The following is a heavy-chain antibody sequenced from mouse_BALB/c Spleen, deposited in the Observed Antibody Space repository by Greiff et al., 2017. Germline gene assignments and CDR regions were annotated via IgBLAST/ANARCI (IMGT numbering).Heavy chain of an antibody. CDR3: AYYYGSSYEGFAY. J-gene: IGHJ3*01. CDR1: GFNIKDTY. Sequence: EVQLQQSGAELVKPGASVKLSCTASGFNIKDTYMHWVKQRPEQGLEWIGRIDPANGNTKYDPKFQGKATITADTSSNTSYLQLSSLTSEDTAVYYCAYYYGSSYEGFAYWGQGTLVTVSA. CDR2: IDPANGNT. V-gene: IGHV14-3*02. D-gene: IGHD1-1*01.